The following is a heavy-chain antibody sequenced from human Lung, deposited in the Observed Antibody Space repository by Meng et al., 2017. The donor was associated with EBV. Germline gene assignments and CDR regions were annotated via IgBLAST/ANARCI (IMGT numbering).Heavy chain of an antibody. D-gene: IGHD3-10*01. CDR3: ARGPQATIGAR. CDR2: INRDGTST. V-gene: IGHV3-74*02. J-gene: IGHJ4*02. CDR1: GFTFSDFW. Sequence: VESGGGSGQPGGSLRLSCAASGFTFSDFWMHWVRQAPGGGLGWLARINRDGTSTTYADSVKGRFTISRDNADNKVYLQMDSLRVDDTAVYYCARGPQATIGARWGQGTLVTVSS.